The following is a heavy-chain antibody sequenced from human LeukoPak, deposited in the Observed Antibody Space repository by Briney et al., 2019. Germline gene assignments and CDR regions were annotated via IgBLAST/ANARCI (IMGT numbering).Heavy chain of an antibody. D-gene: IGHD1-7*01. Sequence: GGSLRLSCAASGFTVSSNYMSWVRQAPGKGLEWVSTISGSGGTTYYADSVKGRFTISRDNSKNTLYLQMNSLRAEDTAVYYCAKGLSGTEWDWFDPWGQGTLVTVSS. CDR2: ISGSGGTT. CDR3: AKGLSGTEWDWFDP. CDR1: GFTVSSNY. V-gene: IGHV3-23*01. J-gene: IGHJ5*02.